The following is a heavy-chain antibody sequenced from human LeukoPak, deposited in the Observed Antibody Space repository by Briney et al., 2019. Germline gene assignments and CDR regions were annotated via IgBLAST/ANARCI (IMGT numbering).Heavy chain of an antibody. Sequence: SVKVSCKASGGTFSSYAISWVRQAPGQGLEWMGGIIPIFGTANYAQKFQGRVTVTADESTSTAYMELSSLRSEDTAVYYCARDKSYGDYGSGFDYWGQGTLVTVSS. CDR3: ARDKSYGDYGSGFDY. V-gene: IGHV1-69*13. CDR1: GGTFSSYA. CDR2: IIPIFGTA. D-gene: IGHD4-17*01. J-gene: IGHJ4*02.